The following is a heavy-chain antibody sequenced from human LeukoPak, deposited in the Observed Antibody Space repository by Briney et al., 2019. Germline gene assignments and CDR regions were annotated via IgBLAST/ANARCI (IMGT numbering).Heavy chain of an antibody. V-gene: IGHV3-30*18. D-gene: IGHD5-24*01. CDR1: GFTFSSYG. Sequence: PGRSLRLSCAVSGFTFSSYGMHWVRQAPGKGLEWVAAISYDGSNKYYADSVKGRFTISRDNSKNTLYLQMNSLRAEDTAVYYCAKEGSRWLQSFDYWGQGTLVTVSS. J-gene: IGHJ4*02. CDR2: ISYDGSNK. CDR3: AKEGSRWLQSFDY.